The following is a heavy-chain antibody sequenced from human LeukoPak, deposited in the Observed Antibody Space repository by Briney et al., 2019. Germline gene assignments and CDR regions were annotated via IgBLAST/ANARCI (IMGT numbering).Heavy chain of an antibody. D-gene: IGHD3-3*01. J-gene: IGHJ4*02. V-gene: IGHV3-66*02. CDR3: ASYDFWSGWNYFDY. CDR2: IYSGGST. Sequence: GGSLRLSCAASGFTVSSNYMSWVRQAPGKGLEWVSVIYSGGSTYYADSVKGRSTISRDNSKNTLYLQMNSLRAEDTAVYYCASYDFWSGWNYFDYWGQGTLVTVSS. CDR1: GFTVSSNY.